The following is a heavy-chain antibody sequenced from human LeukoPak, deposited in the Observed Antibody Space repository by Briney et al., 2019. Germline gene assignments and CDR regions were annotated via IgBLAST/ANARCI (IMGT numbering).Heavy chain of an antibody. CDR3: ATGYYDSSGYYLFDY. J-gene: IGHJ4*02. CDR2: FDPEDGET. CDR1: GYTLTELS. V-gene: IGHV1-24*01. D-gene: IGHD3-22*01. Sequence: VASVKVSCKVSGYTLTELSMHWVRQAPGKGLEWIGGFDPEDGETIYAQKFQGRVTMTEDTSTDTAYMELSSLRSEDTAVYYCATGYYDSSGYYLFDYWGQGTLVTVSS.